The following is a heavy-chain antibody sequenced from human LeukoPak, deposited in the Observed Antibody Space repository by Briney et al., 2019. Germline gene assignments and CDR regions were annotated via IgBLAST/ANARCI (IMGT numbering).Heavy chain of an antibody. CDR2: IYHGGST. Sequence: SETLSLTCAVYGGSFSGYYWSWIRQPPGKGLEWMGEIYHGGSTNYNPPLKSRVTMSVETSKNQFSLKLTSVTTADTAVYYCASAQGYSSSWLDYWGQGTLVTVSS. V-gene: IGHV4-34*01. D-gene: IGHD6-13*01. CDR3: ASAQGYSSSWLDY. CDR1: GGSFSGYY. J-gene: IGHJ4*02.